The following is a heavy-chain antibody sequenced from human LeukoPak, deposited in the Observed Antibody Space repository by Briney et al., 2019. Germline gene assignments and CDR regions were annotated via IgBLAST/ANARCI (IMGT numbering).Heavy chain of an antibody. CDR2: MNPNSGNT. CDR1: GYTFTSYD. J-gene: IGHJ3*02. Sequence: ASVKVSCKASGYTFTSYDINWVRQATGQGLEWMGWMNPNSGNTGYAQKFQGRVTITRNTSISTAYMELSSLRSEDTAVYYCARPSPFRTSKAFDIWGQGTMVTVSS. CDR3: ARPSPFRTSKAFDI. V-gene: IGHV1-8*03. D-gene: IGHD1-14*01.